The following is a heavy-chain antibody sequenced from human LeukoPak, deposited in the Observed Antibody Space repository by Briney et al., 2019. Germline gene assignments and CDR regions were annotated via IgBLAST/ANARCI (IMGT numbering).Heavy chain of an antibody. CDR2: IYESGQST. CDR1: GFTFISHA. V-gene: IGHV3-23*01. D-gene: IGHD2-21*01. CDR3: AKDYRIGYSDHFDY. Sequence: GGSLMLFCGGSGFTFISHALSWFRQDPARGLVWVSGIYESGQSTHYADSVKGRFSISRDNSKNTLYLQMDSLRGEDTAIYYCAKDYRIGYSDHFDYWGQGALVTVSS. J-gene: IGHJ4*02.